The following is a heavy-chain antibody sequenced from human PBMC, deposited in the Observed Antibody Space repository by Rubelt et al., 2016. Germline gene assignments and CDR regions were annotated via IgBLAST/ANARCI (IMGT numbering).Heavy chain of an antibody. V-gene: IGHV3-66*01. CDR1: EFTVSSNY. CDR3: ATQRVVAVYGMDV. CDR2: IYSGGST. J-gene: IGHJ6*02. Sequence: EVQLVESGGGLVKPGGSLRLSCAASEFTVSSNYMNWVRQAPGKGLEWVSVIYSGGSTYYADSVKGRFTIYRDNSKNTLYLQMNSLRAEDTAVYYCATQRVVAVYGMDVWGQGTTVTVSS. D-gene: IGHD2-15*01.